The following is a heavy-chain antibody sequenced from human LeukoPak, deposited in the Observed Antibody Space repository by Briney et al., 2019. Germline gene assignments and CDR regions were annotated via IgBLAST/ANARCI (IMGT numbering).Heavy chain of an antibody. CDR3: AKDSRSSSWYYNWFDP. CDR1: GITFSDYG. D-gene: IGHD6-13*01. Sequence: PGGSLRLSCAASGITFSDYGMSWVRQAPGKGLEWVSSISSTGGTTYYADSVKGRFTISRDNSKNTLYLQMNSLRAEDTAVYYCAKDSRSSSWYYNWFDPWGQGTLVTVSS. CDR2: ISSTGGTT. J-gene: IGHJ5*02. V-gene: IGHV3-23*01.